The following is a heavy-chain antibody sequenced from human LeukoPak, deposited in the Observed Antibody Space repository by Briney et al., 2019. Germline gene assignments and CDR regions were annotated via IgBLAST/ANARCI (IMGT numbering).Heavy chain of an antibody. Sequence: GASGKVSCKPSGYTFTSYCISWVRQAAGQGLEWMGWISAYNGNTNYAQKLQGIDTMTTDTSTSTAYMELRSLRSDDTAVYYCARELVSPEGGFDPWGQGTLVTVSS. J-gene: IGHJ5*02. CDR3: ARELVSPEGGFDP. V-gene: IGHV1-18*01. CDR2: ISAYNGNT. D-gene: IGHD1-14*01. CDR1: GYTFTSYC.